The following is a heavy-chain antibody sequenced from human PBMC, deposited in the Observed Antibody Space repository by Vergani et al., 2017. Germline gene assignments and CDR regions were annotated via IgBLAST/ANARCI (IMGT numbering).Heavy chain of an antibody. CDR2: MTASGSGT. Sequence: EVQLLESGGRLVQPGGSLRLSCVASGFAFSRYAMSWVRQAPGKGLEWVSGMTASGSGTSYADFVRGRFTISRDNSKNTLFLQMDSLRAEDTAVYYCAESRWLQHFVAHYFDSWGQGSLVTV. V-gene: IGHV3-23*01. CDR3: AESRWLQHFVAHYFDS. D-gene: IGHD5-24*01. CDR1: GFAFSRYA. J-gene: IGHJ4*02.